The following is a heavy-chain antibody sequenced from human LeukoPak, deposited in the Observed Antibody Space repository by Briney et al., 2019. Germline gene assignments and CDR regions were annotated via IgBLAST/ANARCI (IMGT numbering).Heavy chain of an antibody. CDR3: ARYYYDSSGYYSLDY. CDR1: GGSISSSNW. V-gene: IGHV4-4*02. D-gene: IGHD3-22*01. Sequence: SETLSLTCAVSGGSISSSNWWSWVRPPPGKGLEWIGEIYHSGSTNYNPSLKSRVTISVDKSKNQFSLKLSSVTAADTAVYYCARYYYDSSGYYSLDYWGQGTLVTVSS. J-gene: IGHJ4*02. CDR2: IYHSGST.